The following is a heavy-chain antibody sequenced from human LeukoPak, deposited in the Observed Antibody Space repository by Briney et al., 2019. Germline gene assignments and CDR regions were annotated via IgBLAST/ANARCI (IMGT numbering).Heavy chain of an antibody. CDR1: GFTFNNYI. J-gene: IGHJ6*03. CDR3: ARELLDFWSGYYYYMDV. Sequence: GGSLRLSCEVSGFTFNNYIMHWVRQAPGKGLEWAALISFDERHKYYADSVKGRFTISRDNSKNTLYLQMNSLRAEDTAVYYCARELLDFWSGYYYYMDVWGKGTTVTVSS. D-gene: IGHD3-3*01. V-gene: IGHV3-30*14. CDR2: ISFDERHK.